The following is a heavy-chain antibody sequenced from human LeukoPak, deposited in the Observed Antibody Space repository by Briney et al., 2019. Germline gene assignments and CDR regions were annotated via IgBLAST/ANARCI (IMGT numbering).Heavy chain of an antibody. CDR3: ARLPRGCSSTSCRGLKNAFDI. CDR2: IYHSGST. V-gene: IGHV4-4*02. D-gene: IGHD2-2*01. CDR1: GGSISNITNSNW. J-gene: IGHJ3*02. Sequence: SGTLSLTCAVSGGSISNITNSNWWSWVRQPPGKGLEWIGEIYHSGSTYYIPSPKSRVTISVDTSKNQFSLKLSSVTAADTAVYYCARLPRGCSSTSCRGLKNAFDIWGQGTMVTVSS.